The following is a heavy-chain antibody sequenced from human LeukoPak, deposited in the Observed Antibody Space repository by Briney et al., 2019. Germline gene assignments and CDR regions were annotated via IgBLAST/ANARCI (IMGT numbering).Heavy chain of an antibody. V-gene: IGHV3-53*01. D-gene: IGHD2-15*01. CDR1: GFTVSSSY. J-gene: IGHJ4*02. CDR2: IYSGGTI. CDR3: AREDYCSVGSCYSKD. Sequence: GGSLRLSCAASGFTVSSSYMSWVRQAPGKGLEWVSVIYSGGTIYYADSVKGRFTISRDDSKNTLYLQMNTLRAEDTAVYYCAREDYCSVGSCYSKDWGQGTLVTVSS.